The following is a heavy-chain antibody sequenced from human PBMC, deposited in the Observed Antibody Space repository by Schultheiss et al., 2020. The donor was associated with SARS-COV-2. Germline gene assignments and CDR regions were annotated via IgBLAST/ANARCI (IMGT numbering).Heavy chain of an antibody. D-gene: IGHD2-2*01. CDR2: ISGDGSDT. Sequence: GGSLRLSCAASGFTFSDYWMHWVRQAPGKGLVWVSRISGDGSDTTYADSVKGRFTISRDNAKNTLYLQMNSLRAEDTAVYYCARVLEYQLLFDYYYYGMDVWGQGTTVTVSS. CDR3: ARVLEYQLLFDYYYYGMDV. V-gene: IGHV3-74*03. CDR1: GFTFSDYW. J-gene: IGHJ6*02.